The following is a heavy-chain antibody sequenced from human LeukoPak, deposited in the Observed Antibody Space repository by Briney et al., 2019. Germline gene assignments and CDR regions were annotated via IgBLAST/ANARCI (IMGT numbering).Heavy chain of an antibody. Sequence: PSETLSLTCDVPGYSISSGYYWGWIRQSPGKGLEWIGSIYHSGSTYYNPSLKSRLTISVDTSKNQFSLKLSSVTAADTAVYYCARRGYYDSSGSGSYWYFDLWGRGTLVTVSS. CDR1: GYSISSGYY. J-gene: IGHJ2*01. CDR3: ARRGYYDSSGSGSYWYFDL. D-gene: IGHD3-22*01. V-gene: IGHV4-38-2*01. CDR2: IYHSGST.